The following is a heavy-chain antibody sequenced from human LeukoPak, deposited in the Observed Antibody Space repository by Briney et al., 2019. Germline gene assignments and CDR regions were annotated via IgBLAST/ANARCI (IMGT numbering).Heavy chain of an antibody. J-gene: IGHJ4*02. CDR2: INHSGST. CDR1: GGSFSGYY. D-gene: IGHD2-2*01. Sequence: SETLSLTCAVYGGSFSGYYWSWIRQPPGKGLEWIGEINHSGSTNYNPSLKSRVSISVDTSKNQFSLKLNSVTAADTAVYYCARAPGAAIDWGQGTLVTVSS. V-gene: IGHV4-34*01. CDR3: ARAPGAAID.